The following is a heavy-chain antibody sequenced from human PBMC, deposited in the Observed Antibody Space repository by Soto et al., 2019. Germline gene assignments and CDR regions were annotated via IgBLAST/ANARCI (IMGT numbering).Heavy chain of an antibody. D-gene: IGHD1-26*01. CDR3: VQGASTAHQPLDS. CDR1: GFIFRNFG. Sequence: QVQLVESGGGVVQPGRSLRLSCAASGFIFRNFGMHWVRRAPGKGLEWVATISGDGNDKYYPDSMKGRFTISRDNLNNTMYLQLNSLRPADPAVYHCVQGASTAHQPLDSWGQGVLVTVSS. J-gene: IGHJ4*02. CDR2: ISGDGNDK. V-gene: IGHV3-30*03.